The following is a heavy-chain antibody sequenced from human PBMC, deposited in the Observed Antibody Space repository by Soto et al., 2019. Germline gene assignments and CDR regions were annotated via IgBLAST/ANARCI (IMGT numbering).Heavy chain of an antibody. V-gene: IGHV4-34*02. Sequence: QVQLQQWGAGLLKPSETLSLTCSVYGESFSGYYWTWIRQSPGKGLEWIGEIDHYGSTNYNPSLKSRVTISKTTSKSQFSLVLRSMTVADTAIYYCARGSNPISGSLRWGPTQQVRYGTDVWGQGTTVIVSS. CDR1: GESFSGYY. D-gene: IGHD2-15*01. CDR3: ARGSNPISGSLRWGPTQQVRYGTDV. CDR2: IDHYGST. J-gene: IGHJ6*02.